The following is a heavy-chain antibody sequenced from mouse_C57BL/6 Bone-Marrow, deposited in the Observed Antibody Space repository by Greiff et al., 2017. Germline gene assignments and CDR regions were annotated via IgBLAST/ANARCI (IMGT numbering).Heavy chain of an antibody. V-gene: IGHV1-69*01. Sequence: QVQLQQPGAELVMPGASVKLSCKASGYTFTSYWMHWVKQRPGQGLEWIGEIDPSDSYTNYNQKFKGKSTLTVDKSSSTAYMQLSSLTSEDSAVYYCAREGLRKLYAMDYWGQGTSVTVSS. J-gene: IGHJ4*01. D-gene: IGHD2-4*01. CDR3: AREGLRKLYAMDY. CDR1: GYTFTSYW. CDR2: IDPSDSYT.